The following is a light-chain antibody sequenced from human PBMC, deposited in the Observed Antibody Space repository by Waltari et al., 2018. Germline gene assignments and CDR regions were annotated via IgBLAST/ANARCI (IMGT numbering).Light chain of an antibody. CDR3: QQYYSHPPT. Sequence: AIRITQSPSSFSASTGDRVTITCRASQGISSYLGWYQQKPGKAPKFLIYAASTLQSGVPSRFSGSGSGTDFTLTINCLQSEDFASYYCQQYYSHPPTFGQGNKVENK. CDR1: QGISSY. V-gene: IGKV1-8*01. J-gene: IGKJ1*01. CDR2: AAS.